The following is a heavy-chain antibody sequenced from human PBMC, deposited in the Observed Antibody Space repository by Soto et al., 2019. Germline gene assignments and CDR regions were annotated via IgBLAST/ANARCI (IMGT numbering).Heavy chain of an antibody. Sequence: QVQLVQSAAEVKKPGASVKVSCKASGYTFSNYGISWVRQAPGQGLEWTAWISGYNGDTKNAQSLQGRVTVTTDTSTSTSYMELRSLRSDDTAIYYCARSLGSGTGFDYWVQGTLVTVSS. D-gene: IGHD3-10*01. CDR1: GYTFSNYG. V-gene: IGHV1-18*01. CDR3: ARSLGSGTGFDY. CDR2: ISGYNGDT. J-gene: IGHJ4*02.